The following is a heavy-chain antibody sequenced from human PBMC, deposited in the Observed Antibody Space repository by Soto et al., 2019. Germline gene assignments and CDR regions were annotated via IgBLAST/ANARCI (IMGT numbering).Heavy chain of an antibody. Sequence: SETLSLTCTVSGGSVSSGSYYWSWIRQPPGKGLEWIGYIYYSGSTNYNPSLKSRVTISVDTSKNQFSLKLSSVTAADTAVYYCARVPLTTVVTFNYWGQGTLVTVSS. J-gene: IGHJ4*02. CDR3: ARVPLTTVVTFNY. CDR2: IYYSGST. D-gene: IGHD4-17*01. V-gene: IGHV4-61*01. CDR1: GGSVSSGSYY.